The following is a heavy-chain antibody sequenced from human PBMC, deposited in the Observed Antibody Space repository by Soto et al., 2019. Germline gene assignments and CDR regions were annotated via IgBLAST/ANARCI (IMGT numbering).Heavy chain of an antibody. Sequence: GGSLRLSCSASGFTFSSYAMHWVRQAPGKGLEYVSAISSNGGSTYYADSVKGRFTISRDNSKNTLYLQMSSLRAEDTAVYYCVKGIEYYDFWSGRFYNWFDPWGQGTLVTVSS. CDR2: ISSNGGST. J-gene: IGHJ5*02. CDR1: GFTFSSYA. V-gene: IGHV3-64D*08. CDR3: VKGIEYYDFWSGRFYNWFDP. D-gene: IGHD3-3*01.